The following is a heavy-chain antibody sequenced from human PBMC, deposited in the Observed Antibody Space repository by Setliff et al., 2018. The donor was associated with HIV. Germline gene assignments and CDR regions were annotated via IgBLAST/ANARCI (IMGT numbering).Heavy chain of an antibody. CDR2: IYSDGRT. CDR1: GFTVSDSH. CDR3: TRDYAYDWNSVMDV. J-gene: IGHJ6*03. D-gene: IGHD1-7*01. Sequence: GSLRLSCAASGFTVSDSHMTWVRQAPGKGLEWVSFIYSDGRTYYAESVKGRFTISRDDSKNTLYLQMNSLRAEDTAVYYCTRDYAYDWNSVMDVWGKGTTVTVS. V-gene: IGHV3-53*01.